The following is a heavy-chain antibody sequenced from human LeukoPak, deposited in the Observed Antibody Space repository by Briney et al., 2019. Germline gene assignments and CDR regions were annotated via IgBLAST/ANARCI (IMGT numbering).Heavy chain of an antibody. CDR3: ARGAGYNYPYYFDY. CDR1: GFTVSSNY. V-gene: IGHV3-53*01. J-gene: IGHJ4*02. Sequence: GGSLRLSCAASGFTVSSNYMNWVRQAPGKGLEWVSVIYGSGNIYYADSVKGRFTISRDNSKNTLYLQMNSPRAEDTAVYYCARGAGYNYPYYFDYWGQGTLVTVSS. D-gene: IGHD5-24*01. CDR2: IYGSGNI.